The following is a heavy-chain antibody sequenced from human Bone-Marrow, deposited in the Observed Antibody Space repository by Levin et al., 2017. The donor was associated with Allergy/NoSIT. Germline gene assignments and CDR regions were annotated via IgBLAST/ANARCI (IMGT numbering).Heavy chain of an antibody. CDR3: ATLYSSSWYSCRQEVDYFDY. D-gene: IGHD6-13*01. CDR1: GGTFSSYT. J-gene: IGHJ4*02. CDR2: IIPILGIA. V-gene: IGHV1-69*02. Sequence: GASVKVSCKASGGTFSSYTISWVRQAPGQGLEWMGRIIPILGIANYAQKFQGRVTITADKSTSTAYMELSSLRSEDTAVYYCATLYSSSWYSCRQEVDYFDYWGQGTLVTVSS.